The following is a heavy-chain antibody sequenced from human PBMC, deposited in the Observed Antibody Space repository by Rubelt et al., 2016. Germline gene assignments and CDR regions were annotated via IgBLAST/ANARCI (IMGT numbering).Heavy chain of an antibody. D-gene: IGHD1-1*01. CDR3: ASGRGPDYYYYGMDV. J-gene: IGHJ6*02. CDR2: ARFDGTRT. Sequence: QAPGKGLEWVAVARFDGTRTYYADSVRGRFTMSRDNSRSTLYLQMNSLRAEDTAVYYCASGRGPDYYYYGMDVWGQGTTVTVSS. V-gene: IGHV3-30*02.